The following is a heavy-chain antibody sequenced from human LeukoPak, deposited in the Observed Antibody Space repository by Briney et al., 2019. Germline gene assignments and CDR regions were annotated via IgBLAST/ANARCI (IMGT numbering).Heavy chain of an antibody. CDR3: TRPYYDYLTGYYSDY. CDR1: GFTFSNYP. J-gene: IGHJ4*02. D-gene: IGHD3-9*01. V-gene: IGHV3-49*04. CDR2: LGSTAYGGTT. Sequence: GGSLRLSCTTSGFTFSNYPMSWVRQAPGKGPEWLALLGSTAYGGTTKYAASVKGRFTISRDDSKSIAYLQMNSLKTEDTAVYYCTRPYYDYLTGYYSDYWGQGTLVTVSS.